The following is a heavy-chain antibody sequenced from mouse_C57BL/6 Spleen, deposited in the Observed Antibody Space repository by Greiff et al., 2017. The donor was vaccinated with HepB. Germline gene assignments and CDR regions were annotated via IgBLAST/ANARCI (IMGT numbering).Heavy chain of an antibody. J-gene: IGHJ2*01. D-gene: IGHD2-3*01. CDR2: IYPRSGNT. CDR1: GYTFTSYG. V-gene: IGHV1-81*01. CDR3: ARRGDGYCDY. Sequence: VQLQQSGAELARPGASVKLSCKASGYTFTSYGISWVKQRTGQGLEWIGEIYPRSGNTYYNEKLKGKATLTADKSSSTAYMVLRSLTSEDSAVYFCARRGDGYCDYWGQGTTLTVSS.